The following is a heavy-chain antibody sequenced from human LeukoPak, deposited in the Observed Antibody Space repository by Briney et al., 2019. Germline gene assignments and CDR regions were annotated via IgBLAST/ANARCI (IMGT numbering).Heavy chain of an antibody. CDR1: GFTFSNYG. J-gene: IGHJ4*02. CDR3: AKPYYYDSSGYYLFDY. Sequence: PGGSLRLSCAASGFTFSNYGMSWVRQAPGKGLEWVSSISGSGDSTYYADSVKGRFTISRDNSKNTLYLQMDSLRAEDTAVYYCAKPYYYDSSGYYLFDYWGQGTLVTVSS. D-gene: IGHD3-22*01. V-gene: IGHV3-23*01. CDR2: ISGSGDST.